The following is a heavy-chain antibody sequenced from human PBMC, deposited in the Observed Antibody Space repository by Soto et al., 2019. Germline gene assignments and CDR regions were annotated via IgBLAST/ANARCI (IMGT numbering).Heavy chain of an antibody. CDR3: AREPRY. CDR2: IYYSGST. J-gene: IGHJ4*02. CDR1: GGSISSGGYY. V-gene: IGHV4-31*03. Sequence: QVQLQESGPGLVKPSQTLSLTCTVSGGSISSGGYYWNWIRQHPGKVLEWIGYIYYSGSTYYRPSLNSRVTLAVDPSKNQFSLKLSSVTAADRDVDYCAREPRYWGQGTQVTASS.